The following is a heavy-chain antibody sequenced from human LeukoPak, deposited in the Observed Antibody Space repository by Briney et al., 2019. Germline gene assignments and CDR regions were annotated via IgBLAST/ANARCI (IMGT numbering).Heavy chain of an antibody. J-gene: IGHJ4*02. CDR3: AQTGSWSRLYFDY. CDR1: GFSLSTTEVG. CDR2: IYWAADK. Sequence: SGPTLLNPTQTRTLTCTFSGFSLSTTEVGVGWIRQPQGKALEWLALIYWAADKRYSPSPKTRLTIPRYTTKNQVVFTVTNMDPVDTATYYCAQTGSWSRLYFDYWGQGILVTVSS. D-gene: IGHD6-13*01. V-gene: IGHV2-5*02.